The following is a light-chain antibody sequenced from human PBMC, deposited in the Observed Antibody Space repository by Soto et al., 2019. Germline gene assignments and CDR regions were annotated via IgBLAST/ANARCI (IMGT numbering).Light chain of an antibody. CDR2: DAS. J-gene: IGKJ4*01. V-gene: IGKV3-11*01. CDR1: QSVSSY. Sequence: EIVLTQSPATLSLSPGASATLSGRASQSVSSYLAWYQQKPGQAPRLLIYDASNRATGIPARFSGSGSGTDFTLTISSLEPEDFAVYYCKQRSNWLTVGGGTKVDIK. CDR3: KQRSNWLT.